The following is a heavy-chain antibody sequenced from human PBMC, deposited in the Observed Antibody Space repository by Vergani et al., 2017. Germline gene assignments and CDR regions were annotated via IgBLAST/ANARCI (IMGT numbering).Heavy chain of an antibody. V-gene: IGHV3-48*03. J-gene: IGHJ4*02. D-gene: IGHD6-19*01. CDR3: TRDGSGWYSVGARTGFDY. CDR2: ISSSGSTI. Sequence: EVQLVESGGGLVQPGGSLRLSCAASGFTFSSYEMNWARQAPGKGLEWVSYISSSGSTIYYADSVKGRFTISRDNAKNSLYLQMYSLRAEDTAVYYCTRDGSGWYSVGARTGFDYWGQGTLVTVSS. CDR1: GFTFSSYE.